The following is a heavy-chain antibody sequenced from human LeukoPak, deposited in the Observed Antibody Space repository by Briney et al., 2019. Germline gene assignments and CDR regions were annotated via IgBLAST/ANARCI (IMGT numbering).Heavy chain of an antibody. J-gene: IGHJ4*02. D-gene: IGHD2-2*01. CDR2: INSDGSWT. CDR3: VSFYETY. CDR1: GNYW. V-gene: IGHV3-74*01. Sequence: GGSLRLSCAASGNYWMHWVRQAPGKGLVWVSRINSDGSWTSYADSVKGRFTISKDNAKNTVYLQMNNLRAEDTAVYYCVSFYETYWGRGTLVTVSS.